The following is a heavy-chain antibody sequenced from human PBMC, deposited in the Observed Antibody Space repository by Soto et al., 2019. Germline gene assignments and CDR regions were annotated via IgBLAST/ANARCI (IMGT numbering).Heavy chain of an antibody. Sequence: ASVKVSGKASGYTFTSYAMHWVRQAPGQRLEWMGWSNAGNGNTKYSQEFQGRVTITRDTSASTAYMELSSLRSEDMAVYYCARGRSGYYIDYGMDVWGQGTTVTVSS. CDR3: ARGRSGYYIDYGMDV. CDR1: GYTFTSYA. J-gene: IGHJ6*02. CDR2: SNAGNGNT. D-gene: IGHD3-3*01. V-gene: IGHV1-3*02.